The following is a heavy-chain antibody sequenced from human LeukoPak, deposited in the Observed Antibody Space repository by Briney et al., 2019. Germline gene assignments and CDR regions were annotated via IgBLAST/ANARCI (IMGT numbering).Heavy chain of an antibody. D-gene: IGHD2-2*01. Sequence: PSETLSLTYTGSGGSISSYYWSWLRQPAGKGLEWIGRIYTSGSTNYTPSLKSRVTMSVDTSKNQFSLKLSSVTAADTAVYYCARDLVVPAAAYYYYYMDVWGKGTTVTVSS. J-gene: IGHJ6*03. CDR1: GGSISSYY. CDR3: ARDLVVPAAAYYYYYMDV. V-gene: IGHV4-4*07. CDR2: IYTSGST.